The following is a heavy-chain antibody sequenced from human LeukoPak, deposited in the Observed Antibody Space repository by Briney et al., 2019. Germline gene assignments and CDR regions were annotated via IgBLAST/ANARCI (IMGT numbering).Heavy chain of an antibody. CDR1: GYTFTSYG. Sequence: ASVKVSCKASGYTFTSYGISWVRQAPGQGLEWMGWISAYNGNTNYAQKLQGRVTMTTDTSTSTAYMELRSLRSDVTAVYYCARDPGDYYDSSGLGYWGQGTLVTVSS. D-gene: IGHD3-22*01. J-gene: IGHJ4*02. CDR3: ARDPGDYYDSSGLGY. CDR2: ISAYNGNT. V-gene: IGHV1-18*01.